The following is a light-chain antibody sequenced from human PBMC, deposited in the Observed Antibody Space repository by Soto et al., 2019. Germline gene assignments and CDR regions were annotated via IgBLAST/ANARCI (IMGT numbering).Light chain of an antibody. CDR3: QQYYSTPLT. CDR1: QSVLFNSNSRNY. Sequence: DIVMTQSPESMAVSLGERATINCKSSQSVLFNSNSRNYLAWYQQKPGQPPNLLIYWASTRESGVPDRFSGSGSGTDFTLTISSLQAEDVAVYYCQQYYSTPLTFGGGTKVEIK. CDR2: WAS. V-gene: IGKV4-1*01. J-gene: IGKJ4*01.